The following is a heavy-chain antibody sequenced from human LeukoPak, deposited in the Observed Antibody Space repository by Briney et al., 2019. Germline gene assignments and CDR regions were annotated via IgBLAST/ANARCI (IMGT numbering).Heavy chain of an antibody. CDR3: ARGRIFGVAPTGY. D-gene: IGHD3-3*01. J-gene: IGHJ4*02. CDR1: GGTFSSYA. V-gene: IGHV1-69*05. CDR2: IIPIFGTA. Sequence: ASVKVSCKASGGTFSSYAISWVRQAPGQGLEWMGGIIPIFGTANYAQKFQGRVTITRNTSISTAYMELSSLRSEDTAVYYCARGRIFGVAPTGYWGQGTLVTVSS.